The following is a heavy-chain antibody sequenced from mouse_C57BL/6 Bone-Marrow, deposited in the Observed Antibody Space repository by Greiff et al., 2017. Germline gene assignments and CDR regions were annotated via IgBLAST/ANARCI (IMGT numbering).Heavy chain of an antibody. CDR2: IDPSARYT. D-gene: IGHD1-1*01. J-gene: IGHJ3*01. CDR1: GYTFTSYW. CDR3: ARFEYYGISYEFAY. V-gene: IGHV1-50*01. Sequence: QVQLKQPGAELVKPGASVKLSCKASGYTFTSYWMQWVKQRPGQGLEWIGEIDPSARYTNYNQKFKGKATLTVDTSSTTAYMQLSSLTSEDSAVYYCARFEYYGISYEFAYWGQGTLVTVSA.